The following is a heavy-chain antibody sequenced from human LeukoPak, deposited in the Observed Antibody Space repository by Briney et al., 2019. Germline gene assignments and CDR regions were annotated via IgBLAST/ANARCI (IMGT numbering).Heavy chain of an antibody. CDR1: GFTFTSSA. J-gene: IGHJ6*02. D-gene: IGHD6-13*01. V-gene: IGHV1-58*01. CDR2: IFVGCGNT. Sequence: GTSVKVSCKATGFTFTSSAVQWVRQARGQRLEWIGWIFVGCGNTNYAQKFRERVTISSNMCTSTAYMVLSNMRSEDAEVYYCAAEPQGIAAAGLYYYYGMDVWGQGTTVTVSS. CDR3: AAEPQGIAAAGLYYYYGMDV.